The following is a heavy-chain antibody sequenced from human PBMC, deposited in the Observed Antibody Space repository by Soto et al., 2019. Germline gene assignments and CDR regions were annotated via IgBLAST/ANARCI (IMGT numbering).Heavy chain of an antibody. Sequence: KPSETLSLTCAVYGGSFSGYYWSWIRQPPGKGLEWIGEINHSGSTNYNPSLKSRVTISVDTSKNQFSLKLSSVTAADTAVYYCARGTLRYFDWLFTFDYWGQGTLVTVSS. CDR3: ARGTLRYFDWLFTFDY. CDR2: INHSGST. V-gene: IGHV4-34*01. CDR1: GGSFSGYY. D-gene: IGHD3-9*01. J-gene: IGHJ4*02.